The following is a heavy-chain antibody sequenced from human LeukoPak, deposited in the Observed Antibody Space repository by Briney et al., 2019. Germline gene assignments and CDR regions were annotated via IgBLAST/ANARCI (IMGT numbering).Heavy chain of an antibody. CDR2: INHSGST. V-gene: IGHV4-34*01. D-gene: IGHD3-3*01. CDR3: ARQPEDFWSESRLDY. Sequence: SETLSLACAVYGGSFSGYYWSWIRQPPGKGLEWIGEINHSGSTNYNPSLKSRVTISVDTSKNQFSLKLSSVTAADTAVYYCARQPEDFWSESRLDYWGQGTLFSVSS. J-gene: IGHJ4*02. CDR1: GGSFSGYY.